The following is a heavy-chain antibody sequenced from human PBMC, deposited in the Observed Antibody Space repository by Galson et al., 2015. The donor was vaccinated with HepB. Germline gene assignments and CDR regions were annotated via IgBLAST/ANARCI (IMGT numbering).Heavy chain of an antibody. V-gene: IGHV3-30-3*01. CDR3: ARDGVQYCSSGSCYGGWFDP. D-gene: IGHD2-2*01. J-gene: IGHJ5*02. CDR1: GFTFNTYHA. CDR2: LSYDGSTK. Sequence: SLRLSCAASGFTFNTYHAMHWVRQAPGKGLEWVSILSYDGSTKYSADSVKGRFTISSDNSKNTLYLQMNTLRPEDTAVYYCARDGVQYCSSGSCYGGWFDPWGQGTLVTVPS.